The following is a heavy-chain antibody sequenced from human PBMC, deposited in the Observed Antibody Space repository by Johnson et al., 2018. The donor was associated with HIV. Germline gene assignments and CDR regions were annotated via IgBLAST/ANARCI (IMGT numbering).Heavy chain of an antibody. D-gene: IGHD2-15*01. J-gene: IGHJ3*02. CDR3: AKDGGRLRTDAFDI. CDR1: GFTFSSYW. V-gene: IGHV3-7*03. CDR2: IKQDGSEK. Sequence: VQLVESGGGLVQPGGSLRLSCAASGFTFSSYWMSWVRQAPGKGLEWVANIKQDGSEKYYVDSVKGRFTISRDNAKNSLYLQMNSLRAEDTAVYYCAKDGGRLRTDAFDIWGQGTMVTVSS.